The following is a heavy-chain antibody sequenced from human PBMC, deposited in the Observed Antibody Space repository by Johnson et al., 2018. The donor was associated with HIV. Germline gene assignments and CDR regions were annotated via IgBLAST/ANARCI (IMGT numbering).Heavy chain of an antibody. V-gene: IGHV3-7*03. CDR2: IKQDGSEK. CDR3: ARGMTTVTNHDAFDI. J-gene: IGHJ3*02. CDR1: GFTFSSYA. Sequence: EKLVESGGGVVQPGGSLRLSCAASGFTFSSYAMHWVRQAPGKGLEWVANIKQDGSEKYYVDSVNGRFTISRDNAKNSLYLQMNSLRAEDTSVYYCARGMTTVTNHDAFDIWGQGTMVTVSS. D-gene: IGHD4-17*01.